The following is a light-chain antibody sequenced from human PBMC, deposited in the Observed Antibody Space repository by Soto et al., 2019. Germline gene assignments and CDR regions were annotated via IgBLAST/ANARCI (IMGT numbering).Light chain of an antibody. V-gene: IGKV3D-15*01. Sequence: EIVLTQSPGTLSLSPGERATLSCMASQSVASIHFAWYQQKPGQAPRLLIYGSSTRPTGIPDRFSGSGSGTQFTLTISRLQSEDSAVYFCQQNNRWPHITFGQGTRLEIK. CDR1: QSVASIH. CDR2: GSS. CDR3: QQNNRWPHIT. J-gene: IGKJ5*01.